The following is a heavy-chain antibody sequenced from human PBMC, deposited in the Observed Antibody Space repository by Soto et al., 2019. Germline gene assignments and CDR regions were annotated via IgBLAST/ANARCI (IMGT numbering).Heavy chain of an antibody. CDR2: ISYTGGT. Sequence: QVQLQESGPGLLKPSETLSLTCTVSGASISTNYWSWIRQPPGKGLEWLGYISYTGGTTYNPSLTGRVTRQMATSQSQFSLTMSSVTSAETARYDCARVQAQRHRGSHDFWGQGSLVTVSS. CDR3: ARVQAQRHRGSHDF. CDR1: GASISTNY. V-gene: IGHV4-59*01. J-gene: IGHJ4*02.